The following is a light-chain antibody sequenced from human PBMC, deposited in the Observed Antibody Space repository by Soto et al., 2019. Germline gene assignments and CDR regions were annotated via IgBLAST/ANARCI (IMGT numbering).Light chain of an antibody. J-gene: IGKJ4*01. V-gene: IGKV3-20*01. CDR3: QEYGSLPPT. CDR2: GAS. CDR1: QSVSSSY. Sequence: EIVLTQSPGTLSLSPGERATLSCRASQSVSSSYLAWYQQKPGQAPRLLIYGASSRATGIPDRFSGSGSGTDFTLTISRLEPEDFAVYYCQEYGSLPPTFGGGIEVDIK.